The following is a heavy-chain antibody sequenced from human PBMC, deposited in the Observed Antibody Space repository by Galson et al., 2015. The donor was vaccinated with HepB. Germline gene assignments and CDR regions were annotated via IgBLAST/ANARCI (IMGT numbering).Heavy chain of an antibody. CDR3: VKMPDGSYPVDY. D-gene: IGHD1-26*01. CDR1: GFTFSSYA. J-gene: IGHJ4*02. V-gene: IGHV3-64D*06. Sequence: SLRLSCAASGFTFSSYAMHWVRQAPGKGLEYVSAISSNGGSTYYADSVKGRFTISRDNSKNTLYLQMSSLRAEDTAVYYCVKMPDGSYPVDYWGQGTLVTVSS. CDR2: ISSNGGST.